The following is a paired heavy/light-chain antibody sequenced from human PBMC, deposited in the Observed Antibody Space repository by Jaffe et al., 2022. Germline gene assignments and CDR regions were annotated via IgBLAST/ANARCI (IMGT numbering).Heavy chain of an antibody. CDR3: ARDLGGYCSGGSCYPAY. V-gene: IGHV1-3*01. CDR1: GYTFTSYA. CDR2: INAGNGNT. J-gene: IGHJ4*02. Sequence: QVQLVQSGAEVKKPGASVKVSCKASGYTFTSYAMHWVRQAPGQRLEWMGWINAGNGNTKYSQKFQGRVTITRDTSASTAYMELSSLRSEDTAVYYCARDLGGYCSGGSCYPAYWGQGTLVTVSS. D-gene: IGHD2-15*01.
Light chain of an antibody. CDR2: DAS. Sequence: EIVLTQSPATLSLSPGERATLSCRASQSVSSYLAWYQQKPGQAPRLLIYDASNRATGIPARFSGSGSGTDFTLTISSLEPEDFAVYYCQQRSNWPRWTFGQGTKVEIK. V-gene: IGKV3-11*01. CDR3: QQRSNWPRWT. CDR1: QSVSSY. J-gene: IGKJ1*01.